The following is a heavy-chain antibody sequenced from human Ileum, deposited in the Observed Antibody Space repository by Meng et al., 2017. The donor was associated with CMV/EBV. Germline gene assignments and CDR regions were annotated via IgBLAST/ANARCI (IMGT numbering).Heavy chain of an antibody. Sequence: ASVKVSCKASGYTFTSYGISWVRQAPGQGLEWMGWIRAYNGNTNYAQKLQGRVTMTTDTSTSTAYMELRSLRSDDTAVYYCARDRFPGHGGSYPLGYWGQGTPVTVSS. CDR2: IRAYNGNT. J-gene: IGHJ4*01. CDR3: ARDRFPGHGGSYPLGY. V-gene: IGHV1-18*01. D-gene: IGHD1-26*01. CDR1: GYTFTSYG.